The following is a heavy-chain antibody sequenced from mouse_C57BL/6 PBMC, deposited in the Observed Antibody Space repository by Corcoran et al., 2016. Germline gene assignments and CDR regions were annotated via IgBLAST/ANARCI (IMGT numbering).Heavy chain of an antibody. D-gene: IGHD1-1*01. V-gene: IGHV1-26*01. CDR1: GYTFTDYY. CDR2: INPNNGGT. J-gene: IGHJ3*01. Sequence: EVQLQQSGPELVKPGASVKISCKASGYTFTDYYMNWVKQSHGKSLEWIGDINPNNGGTSYNQKFKGKATLTVDKSSSTAYMELRSLTSEDSAVYYCASGSSYAWFAYWGQGTLVTVSA. CDR3: ASGSSYAWFAY.